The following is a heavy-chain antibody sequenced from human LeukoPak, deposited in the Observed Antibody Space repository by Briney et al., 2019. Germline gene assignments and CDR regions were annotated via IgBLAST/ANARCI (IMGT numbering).Heavy chain of an antibody. CDR1: GGTFSSYA. Sequence: SVKVSCKASGGTFSSYAISWVRQAPGHGLEWMGRIIPIFGTANYAQKFQGRVTISTDESTSTAYMELSSLRSEDTAVYYCARGSKLGSYYDHDAFDIWGQGTMVTVSS. J-gene: IGHJ3*02. CDR3: ARGSKLGSYYDHDAFDI. V-gene: IGHV1-69*05. CDR2: IIPIFGTA. D-gene: IGHD1-26*01.